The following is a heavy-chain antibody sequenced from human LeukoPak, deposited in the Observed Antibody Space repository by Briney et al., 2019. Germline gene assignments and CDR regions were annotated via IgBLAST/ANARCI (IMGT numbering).Heavy chain of an antibody. CDR3: ARGDIRLHNGGYYYYYMDV. D-gene: IGHD2-15*01. CDR1: GFTFDDYA. Sequence: GGSLRLSCAASGFTFDDYAMHWVRQAPGKGLEWVSGISWNSGTIGYADSVKGRFTISRDNAKNSLYLQMNSLRAEDTAVYYCARGDIRLHNGGYYYYYMDVWGKGTTVTISS. J-gene: IGHJ6*03. CDR2: ISWNSGTI. V-gene: IGHV3-9*01.